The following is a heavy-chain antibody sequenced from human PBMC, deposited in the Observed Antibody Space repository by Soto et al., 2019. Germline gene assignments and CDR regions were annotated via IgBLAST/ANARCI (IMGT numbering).Heavy chain of an antibody. J-gene: IGHJ4*02. CDR1: GYTFTSYA. CDR2: INAGNGNT. CDR3: ARSIVVVTALDY. Sequence: QVQLVQSGAEEKKPGASVKVSCKASGYTFTSYAMHWVRQAPGTRLEWMGWINAGNGNTKYSQKFQGRVTITRSTAARIAYMELSSLRSADTAVLYCARSIVVVTALDYWGQGTLVTVSS. V-gene: IGHV1-3*05. D-gene: IGHD2-21*02.